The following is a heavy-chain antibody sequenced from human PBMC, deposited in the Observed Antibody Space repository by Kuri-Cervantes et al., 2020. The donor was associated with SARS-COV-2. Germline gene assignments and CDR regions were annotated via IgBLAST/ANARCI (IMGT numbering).Heavy chain of an antibody. Sequence: SVKVSCKASGGTFSSYAISWVRQAPGQGLEWMGGIIPIFGTANYAQKFQGRVTITADKSTSTAYMELSSLKSEDTAVHYCASRILKRPLPPKTTVTVPGMDVWGQGTTVTVSS. CDR1: GGTFSSYA. D-gene: IGHD4-11*01. CDR3: ASRILKRPLPPKTTVTVPGMDV. V-gene: IGHV1-69*06. J-gene: IGHJ6*02. CDR2: IIPIFGTA.